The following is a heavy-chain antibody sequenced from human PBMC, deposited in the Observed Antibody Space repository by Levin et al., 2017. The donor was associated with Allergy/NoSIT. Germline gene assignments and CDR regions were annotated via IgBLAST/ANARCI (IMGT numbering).Heavy chain of an antibody. J-gene: IGHJ4*02. Sequence: SCAAFGFSFSRDWMSWVRQAPGKGPEWVASIKEDGSEKYYVDSVKGRFTISRDNTKNSLYLQMGSLRVEDTAVYYCARGFKWGQGSLVTVSS. CDR3: ARGFK. CDR2: IKEDGSEK. CDR1: GFSFSRDW. V-gene: IGHV3-7*01.